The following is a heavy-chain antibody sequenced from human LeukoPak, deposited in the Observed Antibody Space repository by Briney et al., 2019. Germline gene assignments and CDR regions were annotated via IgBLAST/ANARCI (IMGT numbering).Heavy chain of an antibody. CDR3: AKDYSPLRDDAFDI. CDR1: GFTFSSYG. J-gene: IGHJ3*02. D-gene: IGHD4-17*01. CDR2: IRYDGSNK. V-gene: IGHV3-30*02. Sequence: GGSLRLSCAASGFTFSSYGMHWVRQAPGKGLEWVAFIRYDGSNKYYADSVKGRFTISRDNSKNTLYLQMNSLRAEDTAVHYCAKDYSPLRDDAFDIWGQGTMVTVSS.